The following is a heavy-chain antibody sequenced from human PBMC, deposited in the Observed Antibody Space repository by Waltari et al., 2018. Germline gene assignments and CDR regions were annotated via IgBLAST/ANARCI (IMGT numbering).Heavy chain of an antibody. V-gene: IGHV4-59*08. CDR2: IYYTGST. J-gene: IGHJ5*02. D-gene: IGHD4-4*01. CDR3: AKFIRLQLDWFDP. CDR1: GGSISGYY. Sequence: QVQLQESGPGLVKPSETLSLTCTVSGGSISGYYWRWIRLSPGKGLEWIGHIYYTGSTNYNPALRSRVTMSMDASKNQFSLKLSAVTAADTAVYYCAKFIRLQLDWFDPWGRGTLVTVSS.